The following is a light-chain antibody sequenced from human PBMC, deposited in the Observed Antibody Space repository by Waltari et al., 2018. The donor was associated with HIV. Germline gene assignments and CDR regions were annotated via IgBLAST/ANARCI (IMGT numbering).Light chain of an antibody. CDR2: RND. CDR3: ASWDDNLGHWV. V-gene: IGLV1-44*01. J-gene: IGLJ3*02. CDR1: NSNVGNHF. Sequence: QSVLTQPPSASRTPGQRVLLSCSGTNSNVGNHFVSWFQQVPGGAPKLVIYRNDRRPSGVPDRFSGAKSGSSASLAISGLQSDDEADYFCASWDDNLGHWVFGVGTKLTV.